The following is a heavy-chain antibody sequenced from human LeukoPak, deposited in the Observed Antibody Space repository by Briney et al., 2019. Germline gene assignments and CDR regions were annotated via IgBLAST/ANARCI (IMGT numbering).Heavy chain of an antibody. CDR1: GFTVSSNY. CDR3: ARVPPELSYYYYGMDV. CDR2: IYSGGST. V-gene: IGHV3-53*01. J-gene: IGHJ6*04. D-gene: IGHD1-26*01. Sequence: GGSLRLSCAASGFTVSSNYMSWVRQAPGKGLEWVSVIYSGGSTYYADSVKGRFTISRDNSKNTLYLQMNSLRAEDTAVYYCARVPPELSYYYYGMDVWGKGTTVTVSS.